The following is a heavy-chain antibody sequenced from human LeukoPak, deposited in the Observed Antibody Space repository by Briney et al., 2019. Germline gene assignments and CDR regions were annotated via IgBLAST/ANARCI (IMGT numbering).Heavy chain of an antibody. D-gene: IGHD6-6*01. CDR1: GFTFSSYA. Sequence: PGGSLRLSCAASGFTFSSYAMSWVRQAPGKGLEWVSAISGSGGSTYYADFVKGRFTISRDNSKNTLYLQMNSLRAEDTAVYYCAKLETEYSSSSPFDYWGQGTLVTVSS. J-gene: IGHJ4*02. CDR3: AKLETEYSSSSPFDY. CDR2: ISGSGGST. V-gene: IGHV3-23*01.